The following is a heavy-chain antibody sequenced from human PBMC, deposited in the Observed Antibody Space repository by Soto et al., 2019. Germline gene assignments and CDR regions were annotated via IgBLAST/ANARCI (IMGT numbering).Heavy chain of an antibody. J-gene: IGHJ4*02. CDR3: SGGVGDAI. Sequence: EDQLVESGGGLVQPGGSLRLTFAVSGFSFRSDWMNWVRQAPGKGLEWVAHTNQDGSEKYYLDSVKGRFTIFRDNAKNSLYLQMNSLRAEDTAVYYCSGGVGDAIWGQGTLVTVSS. CDR1: GFSFRSDW. V-gene: IGHV3-7*04. D-gene: IGHD1-26*01. CDR2: TNQDGSEK.